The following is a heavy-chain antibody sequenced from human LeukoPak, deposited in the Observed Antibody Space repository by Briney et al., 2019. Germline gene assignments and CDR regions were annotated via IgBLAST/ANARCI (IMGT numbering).Heavy chain of an antibody. Sequence: SETLSLTCAVYGGSFSGYYWSWIRQPPGKGLEWLGYMYSSGSTNYNPSLKSRVIISVDTSKNQFSLKLSSVTATDTAIYYCAGDYNGSGNYFKHWGQGTLVTVSS. CDR3: AGDYNGSGNYFKH. V-gene: IGHV4-59*01. CDR2: MYSSGST. CDR1: GGSFSGYY. D-gene: IGHD3-10*01. J-gene: IGHJ4*02.